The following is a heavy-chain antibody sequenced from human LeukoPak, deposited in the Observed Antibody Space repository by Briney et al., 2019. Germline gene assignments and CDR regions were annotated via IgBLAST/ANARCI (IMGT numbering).Heavy chain of an antibody. J-gene: IGHJ4*02. Sequence: PGGSLSLSCAASGFTFSSYAMSCVRQAPGKGLEWVSAISGSGGSTYYADSVNRRFTTSRDNSKNTLYLQMNSLRAEDTAVYYCAKEDIVVVPAAHYWGQGTLDTVSS. V-gene: IGHV3-23*01. CDR3: AKEDIVVVPAAHY. CDR1: GFTFSSYA. CDR2: ISGSGGST. D-gene: IGHD2-2*01.